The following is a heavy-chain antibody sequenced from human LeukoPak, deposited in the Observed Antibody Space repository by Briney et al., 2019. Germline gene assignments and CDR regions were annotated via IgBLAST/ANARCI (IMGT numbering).Heavy chain of an antibody. CDR1: GYTFTSYD. CDR2: MNPNSSYT. CDR3: ARGFKDKLMATIGSDFDY. V-gene: IGHV1-8*01. Sequence: ASVKVSCKASGYTFTSYDINWVRQATGQGLEWMGYMNPNSSYTGFAQKFQGRVTMTRNTSISTAYMELSSLRSEDTAVYYCARGFKDKLMATIGSDFDYWGQGTLVTVSS. J-gene: IGHJ4*02. D-gene: IGHD5-24*01.